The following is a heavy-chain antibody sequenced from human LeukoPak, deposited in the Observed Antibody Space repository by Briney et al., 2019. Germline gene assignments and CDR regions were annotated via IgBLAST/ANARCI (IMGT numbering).Heavy chain of an antibody. CDR1: GGSISSYY. J-gene: IGHJ6*03. CDR2: IYYSGST. Sequence: SETLSLTCTVSGGSISSYYWSWIRQPPGKGLEWIGYIYYSGSTNYNPSLKSRVTISVDTSKTQFSLKLSSVTAADTAVYYCARDRWSSGWYLPTFYYMDVWGKGTTVTISS. CDR3: ARDRWSSGWYLPTFYYMDV. V-gene: IGHV4-59*01. D-gene: IGHD6-19*01.